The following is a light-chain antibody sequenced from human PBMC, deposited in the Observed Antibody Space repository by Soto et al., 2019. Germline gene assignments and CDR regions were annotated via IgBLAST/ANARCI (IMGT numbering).Light chain of an antibody. J-gene: IGLJ2*01. Sequence: QAVVSQPPSASGTPGQRVTISCSGSSSNVGSNTVSWYQRLPGTAPNLLIYSDNQRPSGVPDRFSGSKSGTSASLAISGLLSEDEADYYCAAWDDSLNVVVFGGGTKLTVL. CDR1: SSNVGSNT. CDR2: SDN. CDR3: AAWDDSLNVVV. V-gene: IGLV1-44*01.